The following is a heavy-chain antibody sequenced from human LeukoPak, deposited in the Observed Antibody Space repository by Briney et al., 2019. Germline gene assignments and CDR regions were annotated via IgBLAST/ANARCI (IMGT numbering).Heavy chain of an antibody. CDR1: GGSISNYY. J-gene: IGHJ4*02. D-gene: IGHD5-18*01. Sequence: PSETLSLTCTVSGGSISNYYWSWIRQPAGKGLEWIGRTHTSGSINYKPSLKSRLTMSVDTSKNQFSLKLSSVTAADTAVYYCARGRWNTGMVSPYYFDYWGQGTLVTVSS. CDR3: ARGRWNTGMVSPYYFDY. V-gene: IGHV4-4*07. CDR2: THTSGSI.